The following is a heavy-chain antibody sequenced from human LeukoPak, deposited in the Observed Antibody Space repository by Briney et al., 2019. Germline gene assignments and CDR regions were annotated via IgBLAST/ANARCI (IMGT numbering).Heavy chain of an antibody. CDR3: ARRYPSVRGANLRPQEVRKYYFDY. Sequence: MTSETLSLTCAVYGGSFSAYYWSWIRQPPGKGLEWIGDINHSGSTNYNPSLKSRVTISVDTSKNQFSLKVSSVTAADTAVYYCARRYPSVRGANLRPQEVRKYYFDYWGQGTLVTVPS. CDR2: INHSGST. J-gene: IGHJ4*02. V-gene: IGHV4-34*01. D-gene: IGHD3-10*01. CDR1: GGSFSAYY.